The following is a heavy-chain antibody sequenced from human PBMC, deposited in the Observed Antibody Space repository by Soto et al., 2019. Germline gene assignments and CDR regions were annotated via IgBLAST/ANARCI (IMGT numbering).Heavy chain of an antibody. V-gene: IGHV4-39*01. CDR2: IYYSGST. CDR3: ARQGQLRFNWFDP. CDR1: GGSISSSSYY. Sequence: QLQLQESGPGLVKPSETLSLTCTVSGGSISSSSYYWGWIRQPPGKGLEWIGSIYYSGSTYYNPSLKSRVPISVDTSTNQFSLQLRSVTAAHTAVYYCARQGQLRFNWFDPWGQGTLVTVSS. D-gene: IGHD1-7*01. J-gene: IGHJ5*02.